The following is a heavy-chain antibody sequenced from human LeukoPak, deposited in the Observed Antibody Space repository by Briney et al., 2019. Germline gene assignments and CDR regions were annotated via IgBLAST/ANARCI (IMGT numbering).Heavy chain of an antibody. J-gene: IGHJ4*02. D-gene: IGHD2-21*02. CDR1: GFTFSSYS. CDR2: ITSSRSYI. Sequence: GGSLRLSGAAYGFTFSSYSRNWVRQAQGKGREGGSYITSSRSYIYYADSVKGRFTISTDNAKNSLYLQMNSLRAADTAVYYCARDRIVVVTATFDYWGQGTLVTVSS. CDR3: ARDRIVVVTATFDY. V-gene: IGHV3-21*05.